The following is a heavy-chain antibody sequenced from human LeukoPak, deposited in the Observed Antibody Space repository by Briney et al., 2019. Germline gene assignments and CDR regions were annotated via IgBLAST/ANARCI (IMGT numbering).Heavy chain of an antibody. D-gene: IGHD3-10*01. CDR1: GGSFSGYY. CDR2: INNSGST. V-gene: IGHV4-34*01. J-gene: IGHJ6*03. CDR3: ARVRGSNYSYYMDV. Sequence: SETLSLTCAVFGGSFSGYYWSWIRQPPGKVLEWIWEINNSGSTNYNPSLKSGGTISVETSKNQFSLKLSSVTAADTAVYYCARVRGSNYSYYMDVWGKGTTVTVSS.